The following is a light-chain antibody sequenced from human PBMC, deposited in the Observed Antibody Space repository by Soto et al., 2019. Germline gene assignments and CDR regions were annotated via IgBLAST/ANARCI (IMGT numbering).Light chain of an antibody. J-gene: IGKJ4*01. CDR1: QSISTW. V-gene: IGKV1-5*03. Sequence: DIQMTQSPSTLSASVGDRVTITCRASQSISTWLAWYQQKPGKAPKLLIYKASSLEGGVPSRFSGSGSGTDFNITVSSLRPDDFATYYCQQYNTYPLTFGAWTTVEIK. CDR2: KAS. CDR3: QQYNTYPLT.